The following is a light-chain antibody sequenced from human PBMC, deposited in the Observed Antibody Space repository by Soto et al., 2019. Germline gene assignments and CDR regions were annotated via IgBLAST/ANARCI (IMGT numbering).Light chain of an antibody. J-gene: IGKJ5*01. Sequence: ESVLTQSPRTLALSPGERATLSCRASQSVSSSYLAWYQQKPGQAPRLLIYGASSRATGIPNRFSGSGSGTDFTLTISRLEPEDFAVYYCQHYGSSLSITFGQGTPLEI. CDR3: QHYGSSLSIT. V-gene: IGKV3-20*01. CDR2: GAS. CDR1: QSVSSSY.